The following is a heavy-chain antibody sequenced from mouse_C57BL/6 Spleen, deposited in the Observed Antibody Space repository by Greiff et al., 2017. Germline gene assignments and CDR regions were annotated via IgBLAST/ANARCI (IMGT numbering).Heavy chain of an antibody. CDR2: IDPSDSYT. D-gene: IGHD1-1*01. CDR3: ARGYYGSSGFFAY. V-gene: IGHV1-50*01. CDR1: GYTFTSYW. J-gene: IGHJ3*01. Sequence: VQLQQSGAELVKPGASVKLSCKASGYTFTSYWLQWVKQRPGQGLEWIGEIDPSDSYTNYNQKVKGKATLTVDTSSSTAYMQLSSLTSEDSAVDYCARGYYGSSGFFAYWGQGTLVTVSA.